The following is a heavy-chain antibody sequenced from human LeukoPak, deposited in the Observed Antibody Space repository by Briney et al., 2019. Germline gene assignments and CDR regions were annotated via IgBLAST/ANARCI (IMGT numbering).Heavy chain of an antibody. CDR2: INHYGST. CDR3: ATGLQSSWYRPYFDY. Sequence: PSETLSLTCAVYGESLSNYYWSWIRQPPGKGLEWIGEINHYGSTNYNPSLKSRVTISVDTSKNQFSLKLTSVTAADTAVYYCATGLQSSWYRPYFDYWGQGTLVTVSS. D-gene: IGHD6-13*01. CDR1: GESLSNYY. V-gene: IGHV4-34*01. J-gene: IGHJ4*02.